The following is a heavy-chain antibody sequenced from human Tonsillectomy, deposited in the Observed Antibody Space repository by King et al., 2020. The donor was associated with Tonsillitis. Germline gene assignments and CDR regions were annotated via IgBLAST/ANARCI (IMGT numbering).Heavy chain of an antibody. CDR2: THPNGGGT. J-gene: IGHJ4*02. V-gene: IGHV1-2*02. CDR3: AGGDRYSGYDSLDY. D-gene: IGHD5-12*01. CDR1: GYTFTGHY. Sequence: VQLVESGAEVKKPGASVKVSCKASGYTFTGHYMHWVRQAPGQGLEWMGWTHPNGGGTKYAQKFQGRVTMTRDTSISTAHMELSRLRSDDTAVYYCAGGDRYSGYDSLDYWGQGTLVTVSS.